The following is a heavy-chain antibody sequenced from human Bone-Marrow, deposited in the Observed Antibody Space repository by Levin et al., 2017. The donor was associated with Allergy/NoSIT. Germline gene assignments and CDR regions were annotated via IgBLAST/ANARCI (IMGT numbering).Heavy chain of an antibody. CDR1: GFTFSSYA. D-gene: IGHD3-22*01. CDR2: ISGSGGST. V-gene: IGHV3-23*01. CDR3: AKEHSSGYWVDY. Sequence: SCAASGFTFSSYAMSWVRQAPGKGLEWVSAISGSGGSTYYADSVKGRFTISRDNSKNTLYLQMNSLRAEDTAVYYCAKEHSSGYWVDYWGQGTLVTVSS. J-gene: IGHJ4*02.